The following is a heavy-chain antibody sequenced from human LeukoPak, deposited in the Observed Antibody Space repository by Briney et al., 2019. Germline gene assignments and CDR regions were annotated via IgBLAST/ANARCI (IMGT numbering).Heavy chain of an antibody. J-gene: IGHJ6*02. CDR2: INHSGST. D-gene: IGHD3-10*01. V-gene: IGHV4-34*01. CDR1: GGAFSGYY. CDR3: ARGPLYDGMDV. Sequence: SETLSLTCAVYGGAFSGYYWSWIRQPPGKGLEWIGEINHSGSTNYNPSLKSRVTISVDTSKNQFSLKLSSVTAADTAVYYCARGPLYDGMDVWGQGTTVTVSS.